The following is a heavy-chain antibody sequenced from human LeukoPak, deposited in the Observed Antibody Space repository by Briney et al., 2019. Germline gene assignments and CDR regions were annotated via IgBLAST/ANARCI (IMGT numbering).Heavy chain of an antibody. CDR3: ATPSGGY. D-gene: IGHD6-25*01. CDR2: IKGTGLTT. V-gene: IGHV3-11*04. CDR1: GFTFSDYY. J-gene: IGHJ4*02. Sequence: PGGSLRLSCAASGFTFSDYYMSWVRQAPGKGLEWVSTIKGTGLTTYYADSVKGRFTISRDNAKDLLYLQMNSLGAEDTAVYYCATPSGGYWGQGTLVTVSS.